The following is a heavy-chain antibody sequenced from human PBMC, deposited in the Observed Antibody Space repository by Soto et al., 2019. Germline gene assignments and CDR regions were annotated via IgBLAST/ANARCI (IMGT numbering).Heavy chain of an antibody. CDR1: GFTFSTYE. CDR3: ARDRLSPYDILAGYRFYGMDV. V-gene: IGHV3-48*03. D-gene: IGHD3-9*01. Sequence: GGSLRLSCTASGFTFSTYEMNWVRQAPGKGLEWVSYISSSSVSTIYYADSVRGRFTISRDNSKNSLFLQMNDLRAEDTAVYYCARDRLSPYDILAGYRFYGMDVLGQGTTVTVAS. J-gene: IGHJ6*02. CDR2: ISSSSVSTI.